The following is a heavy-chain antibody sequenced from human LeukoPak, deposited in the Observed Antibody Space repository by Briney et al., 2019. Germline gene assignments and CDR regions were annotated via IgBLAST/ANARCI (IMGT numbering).Heavy chain of an antibody. J-gene: IGHJ5*02. CDR2: IYHSGST. CDR3: ARTNFYGWGTWFDP. CDR1: GGSISSGGYC. D-gene: IGHD3-10*01. Sequence: SQTLSLTCAVSGGSISSGGYCWSWIRHPPGKGLEWFGYIYHSGSTYYNPSLKSRVTISVDRSKNQFSLKLSSVTAADTAVYYCARTNFYGWGTWFDPWGQGTLVTVSS. V-gene: IGHV4-30-2*01.